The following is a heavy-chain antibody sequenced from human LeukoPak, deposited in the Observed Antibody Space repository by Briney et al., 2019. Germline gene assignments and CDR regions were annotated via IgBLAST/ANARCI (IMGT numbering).Heavy chain of an antibody. CDR2: IRTKANSSAT. CDR1: GFTFSGSD. V-gene: IGHV3-73*01. CDR3: TTFDY. Sequence: PGGSLRLSCAASGFTFSGSDIHWVRQASGKGLEWVGRIRTKANSSATAYAASLNGRFNISRDDSKNTAYLQMNSLKTEDTAMYYCTTFDYWGQGTLVTVSS. J-gene: IGHJ4*02.